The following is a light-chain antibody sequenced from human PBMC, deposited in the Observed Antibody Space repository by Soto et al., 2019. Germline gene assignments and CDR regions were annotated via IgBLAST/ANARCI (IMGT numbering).Light chain of an antibody. CDR2: GAS. CDR1: QSVSSSY. Sequence: EIVLTQSPGTLSLSPGERATLSCRASQSVSSSYLAWYQQKPGQAPRLLIYGASSRATGIPDRFSGSGSGTDFTLTISRLEPEVFAVYYCQQYGSSPQSFGQGTRLEI. V-gene: IGKV3-20*01. J-gene: IGKJ5*01. CDR3: QQYGSSPQS.